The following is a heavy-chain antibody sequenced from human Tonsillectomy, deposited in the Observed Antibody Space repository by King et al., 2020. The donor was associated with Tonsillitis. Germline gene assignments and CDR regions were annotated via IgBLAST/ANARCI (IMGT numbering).Heavy chain of an antibody. Sequence: VQLVESGGGLVQPGGSLRLSCAASGFTFSSYDMHWVRQATGKGLEWVSAIGNAGDTYYPGSVKGRFTISRENAKNSLYLQMNSLRAGDTAVYYCAREDRAGDAFDIWGQGTMVTVSS. D-gene: IGHD6-19*01. CDR2: IGNAGDT. J-gene: IGHJ3*02. CDR3: AREDRAGDAFDI. CDR1: GFTFSSYD. V-gene: IGHV3-13*04.